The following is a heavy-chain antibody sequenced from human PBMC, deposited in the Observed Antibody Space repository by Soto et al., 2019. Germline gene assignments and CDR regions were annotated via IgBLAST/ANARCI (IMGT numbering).Heavy chain of an antibody. CDR3: ERGFTNNWEVFDL. CDR2: TIPTFGTS. J-gene: IGHJ5*02. D-gene: IGHD1-1*01. V-gene: IGHV1-69*06. CDR1: GGTFSSQS. Sequence: SVKVSCKASGGTFSSQSITWVRQAPGKGLEWMGGTIPTFGTSNYAPKFQGRVTFTADTSTGTAYMALSSLRSEDTAFYYCERGFTNNWEVFDLWGQGTLVTVSS.